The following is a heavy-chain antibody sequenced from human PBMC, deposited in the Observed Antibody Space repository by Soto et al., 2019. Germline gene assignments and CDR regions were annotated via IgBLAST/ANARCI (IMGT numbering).Heavy chain of an antibody. CDR3: ARLGSSGWYQGSYFDY. Sequence: QLQLQESGPGLVRPSETLSLTCTVSGGSITRNDHYWGWIRQSPGKGLEWIGDIKSSGSTNYNLSLKSRVSMSVETSKNQFSLKMHSVTAADTAVYYCARLGSSGWYQGSYFDYWGQGTLVTVSS. D-gene: IGHD6-19*01. V-gene: IGHV4-39*01. CDR1: GGSITRNDHY. J-gene: IGHJ4*02. CDR2: IKSSGST.